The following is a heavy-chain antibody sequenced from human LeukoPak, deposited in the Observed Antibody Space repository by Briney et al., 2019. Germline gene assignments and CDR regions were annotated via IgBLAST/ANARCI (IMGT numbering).Heavy chain of an antibody. CDR1: GFTFSDYG. D-gene: IGHD3-22*01. CDR3: AKDTYYHDTTGYYTFDS. Sequence: PGRSLRLSCAASGFTFSDYGIHWIRQAPGKGPEWVAVISYDGGNKQYVDSVKGRFTISRDNSMNTLYLQMNSLRAEDTAVYYCAKDTYYHDTTGYYTFDSWGQGTLVTVSS. J-gene: IGHJ4*02. V-gene: IGHV3-30*18. CDR2: ISYDGGNK.